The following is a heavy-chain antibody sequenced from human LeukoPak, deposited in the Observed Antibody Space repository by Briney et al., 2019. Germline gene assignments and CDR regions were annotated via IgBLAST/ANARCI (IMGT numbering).Heavy chain of an antibody. Sequence: LSLTCTVSGGSISSGSYYWSWIRQPAGKGLEWIGRIYASGSTNYNPSLKSRVTISVDTSKNQFSLKLSSVTAADTAVYFCARATIRYCSSTSCYEDYWGQGTLVTVSS. CDR1: GGSISSGSYY. D-gene: IGHD2-2*01. J-gene: IGHJ4*02. V-gene: IGHV4-61*02. CDR3: ARATIRYCSSTSCYEDY. CDR2: IYASGST.